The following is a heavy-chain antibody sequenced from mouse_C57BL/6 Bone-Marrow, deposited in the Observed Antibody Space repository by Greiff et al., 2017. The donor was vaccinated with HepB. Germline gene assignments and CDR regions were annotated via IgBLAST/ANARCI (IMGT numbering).Heavy chain of an antibody. V-gene: IGHV5-17*01. CDR3: ARRRLLGMDY. J-gene: IGHJ4*01. D-gene: IGHD2-3*01. CDR2: ISSGSSTI. Sequence: DVHLVESGGGLVKPGGSLKLSCAASGFTFSDYGMHWVRQAPEKGLEWVAYISSGSSTIYYADTVKGRFTISRDNAKNTLFLQMTSLRSEDTAMYYCARRRLLGMDYWGQGTSVTVSS. CDR1: GFTFSDYG.